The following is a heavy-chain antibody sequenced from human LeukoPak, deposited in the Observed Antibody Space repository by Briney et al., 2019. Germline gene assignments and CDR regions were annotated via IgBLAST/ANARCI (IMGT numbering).Heavy chain of an antibody. D-gene: IGHD4-23*01. V-gene: IGHV3-21*01. J-gene: IGHJ4*02. CDR1: GFTFSSYG. CDR2: ISSRSYT. CDR3: ASYGGFTSATLVDLL. Sequence: GGSLRLSCAASGFTFSSYGMHWVRQAPGKGLEWVSSISSRSYTDYADSVRGRFTISRDNAKNSLFLQMNSLRAEDTAVYYCASYGGFTSATLVDLLWGQGTLVTVSS.